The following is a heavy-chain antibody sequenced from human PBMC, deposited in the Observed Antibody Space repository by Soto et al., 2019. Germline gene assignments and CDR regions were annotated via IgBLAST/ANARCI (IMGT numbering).Heavy chain of an antibody. V-gene: IGHV5-51*01. CDR2: IYPGDSDT. D-gene: IGHD3-10*01. Sequence: PGGALKISCKGSGYSFNSYWIGWVRQMPGKGLEWMGIIYPGDSDTRYSPSFQGQVTISADKSISTAYLQWSSLKASDTAMYYCARASDYYGSGSYYPNYYYYGMDVWGQGTTVTVSS. CDR3: ARASDYYGSGSYYPNYYYYGMDV. CDR1: GYSFNSYW. J-gene: IGHJ6*02.